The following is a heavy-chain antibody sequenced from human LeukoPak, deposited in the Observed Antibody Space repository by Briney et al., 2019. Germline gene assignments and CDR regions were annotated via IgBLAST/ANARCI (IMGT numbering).Heavy chain of an antibody. CDR1: GGSISSSSYY. CDR2: IYYSGST. D-gene: IGHD6-13*01. CDR3: ARDVAALSWFDP. J-gene: IGHJ5*02. Sequence: SETLSLTCTVSGGSISSSSYYWGWIRQPPGKGLEWIGSIYYSGSTYYNPSLKSRVTISVDRSKNQFSLKLSSVTAADTAVYYCARDVAALSWFDPWGQGTLVTVSS. V-gene: IGHV4-39*07.